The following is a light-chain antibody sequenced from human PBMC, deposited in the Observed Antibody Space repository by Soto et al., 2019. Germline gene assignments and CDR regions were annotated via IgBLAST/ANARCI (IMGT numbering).Light chain of an antibody. CDR1: QSISSY. V-gene: IGKV1-39*01. CDR3: QQSYSTPWT. CDR2: AAS. J-gene: IGKJ1*01. Sequence: DIQMTQSPSSLSASVGDRVTITCPASQSISSYLNWYQQKPGKAPKLLIYAASSLQSGVPSRFSGSGSGTDFTLTISSLQSEDSATYYCQQSYSTPWTFGQGTKVEIK.